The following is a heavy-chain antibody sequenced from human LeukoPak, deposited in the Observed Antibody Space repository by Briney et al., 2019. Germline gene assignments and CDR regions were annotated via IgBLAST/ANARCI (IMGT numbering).Heavy chain of an antibody. CDR3: ASVEGDCSSTSCYVGYFDY. D-gene: IGHD2-2*01. CDR2: ISAYNGNT. CDR1: GYTFTSYG. V-gene: IGHV1-18*01. J-gene: IGHJ4*02. Sequence: ASVKVSCKASGYTFTSYGISWVRQAPGQGLEWMGWISAYNGNTNYAQKLQGRVTMTTDTSTSTAYMELRSLRSDDTAVYYCASVEGDCSSTSCYVGYFDYWGQGTLVTVSS.